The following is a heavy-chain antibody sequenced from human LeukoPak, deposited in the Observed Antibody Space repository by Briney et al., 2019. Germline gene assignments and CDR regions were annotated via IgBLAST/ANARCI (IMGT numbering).Heavy chain of an antibody. Sequence: SETLSLTCTVSGGSISSYYWSWIRQPPGKGLEWIGYISYSGSTSYNPSLKSRVAISVDTSKNQFSLKLSSVTAADTAVYYCAREIQLWLGRFFDYWGQGTLVTVSS. CDR2: ISYSGST. D-gene: IGHD5-18*01. J-gene: IGHJ4*02. V-gene: IGHV4-59*01. CDR1: GGSISSYY. CDR3: AREIQLWLGRFFDY.